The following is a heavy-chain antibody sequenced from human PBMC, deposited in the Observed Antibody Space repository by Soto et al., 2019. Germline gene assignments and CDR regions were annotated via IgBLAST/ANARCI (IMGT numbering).Heavy chain of an antibody. D-gene: IGHD5-12*01. CDR3: AKDGYNYYEF. Sequence: PGGSLRLSCAVSGFTFGDHGMSWVRQAPGKGLEWVGFIRRETLGGTIDYAASVKGRFVISRDDSKGIAYLHMNSLKTEDTATYFCAKDGYNYYEFWGRGTLVTVSS. CDR1: GFTFGDHG. V-gene: IGHV3-49*04. CDR2: IRRETLGGTI. J-gene: IGHJ4*02.